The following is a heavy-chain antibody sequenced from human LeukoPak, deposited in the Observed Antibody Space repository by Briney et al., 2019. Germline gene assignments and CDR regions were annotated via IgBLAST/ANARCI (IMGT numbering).Heavy chain of an antibody. D-gene: IGHD6-19*01. Sequence: HPGGSLRLSCAASGFTFSDYWMHWVRHVPGKGLVWVSRINTDGRSTIYADSVKGRLTISRDNAKNTLYLQMNSLRGEDTGVYYCGRDESVSGPTTFDFWGQGTLVTVSS. CDR2: INTDGRST. CDR3: GRDESVSGPTTFDF. J-gene: IGHJ4*02. CDR1: GFTFSDYW. V-gene: IGHV3-74*01.